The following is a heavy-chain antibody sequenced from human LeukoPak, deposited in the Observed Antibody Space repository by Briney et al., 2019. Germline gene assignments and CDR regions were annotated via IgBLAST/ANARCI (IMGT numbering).Heavy chain of an antibody. D-gene: IGHD1-26*01. Sequence: ASVKVSCKASGYTFTSYDINWVRQATGQGLEWMGWMNPNSGNTGYAQKFQGRVTITRNTSISTAYMELSSLRSEDTAVYYCARRVGATTVFDYWGQGTLVTVSS. V-gene: IGHV1-8*03. CDR1: GYTFTSYD. J-gene: IGHJ4*02. CDR3: ARRVGATTVFDY. CDR2: MNPNSGNT.